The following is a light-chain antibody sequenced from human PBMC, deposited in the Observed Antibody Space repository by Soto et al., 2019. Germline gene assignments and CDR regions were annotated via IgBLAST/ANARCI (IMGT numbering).Light chain of an antibody. J-gene: IGLJ1*01. Sequence: QCVLTQPRSVSGSPGQSVTISCTGTSSDVGGYNYVSWYQQHPGRAPRVMIYDVQTRPSGVPDRFSGSKSGNTASLTISELQAEDEADYYCCSYAGDYTFVFGTGTKLTVL. CDR2: DVQ. CDR3: CSYAGDYTFV. CDR1: SSDVGGYNY. V-gene: IGLV2-11*01.